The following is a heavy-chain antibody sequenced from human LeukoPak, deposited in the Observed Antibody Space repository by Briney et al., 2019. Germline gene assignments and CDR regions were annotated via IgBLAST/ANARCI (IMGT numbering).Heavy chain of an antibody. Sequence: PSETLSLTCAVYGGSFSGYYWSWIRQPPGKGLEWIGEINHSGGTNYNPSLKSRVTISVDTSKNQFSLKLSSVTAADTVVYYCARGVYCSSTSCPDLDYWGQGTLVTVSS. J-gene: IGHJ4*02. D-gene: IGHD2-2*01. CDR1: GGSFSGYY. CDR2: INHSGGT. V-gene: IGHV4-34*01. CDR3: ARGVYCSSTSCPDLDY.